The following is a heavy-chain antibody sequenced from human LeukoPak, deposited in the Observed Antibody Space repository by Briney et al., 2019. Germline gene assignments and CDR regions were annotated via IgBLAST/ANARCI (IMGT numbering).Heavy chain of an antibody. J-gene: IGHJ4*02. V-gene: IGHV3-15*01. CDR1: GSTFSNAW. Sequence: PGGSLRLSCAASGSTFSNAWMSWVRQAPGKGLEWVGRIKSKTDGGTTDYAARVKGRFTISRDDSKNTLYLQMSGLKTEDTAVYYCTTDPPKYCSSTSCPTGYWGQGTLVTVSS. CDR2: IKSKTDGGTT. D-gene: IGHD2-2*01. CDR3: TTDPPKYCSSTSCPTGY.